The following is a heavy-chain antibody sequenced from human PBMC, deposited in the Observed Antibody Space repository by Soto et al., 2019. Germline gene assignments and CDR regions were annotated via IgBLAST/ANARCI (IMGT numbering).Heavy chain of an antibody. Sequence: GGSLRLSCAASVFTFSSYWMSLVRQSAGKGLEWVANIKQDGSEPYYVDSVRGRFTVSRDNAKNSQYLQMSSLRGEDTAVYYCARGLDFSFDYWGQGILVTASS. CDR1: VFTFSSYW. V-gene: IGHV3-7*03. CDR2: IKQDGSEP. J-gene: IGHJ4*02. CDR3: ARGLDFSFDY.